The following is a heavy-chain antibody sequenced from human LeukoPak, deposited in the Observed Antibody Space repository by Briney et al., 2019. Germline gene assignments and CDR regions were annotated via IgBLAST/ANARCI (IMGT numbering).Heavy chain of an antibody. J-gene: IGHJ4*02. CDR3: ARGVRTVDIVATTYHFDY. CDR1: GYTFTSYD. D-gene: IGHD5-12*01. Sequence: GASVKVSCKASGYTFTSYDINWVRQATGLGLEWMGWMNPNSGNTGYAQKFQGRVTMTRNTSISTAYMELSSLRSEDTAVYYCARGVRTVDIVATTYHFDYWGQGTLVTVSS. V-gene: IGHV1-8*01. CDR2: MNPNSGNT.